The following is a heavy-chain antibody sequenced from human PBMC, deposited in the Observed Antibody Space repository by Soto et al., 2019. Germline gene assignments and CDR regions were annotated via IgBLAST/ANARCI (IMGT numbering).Heavy chain of an antibody. CDR1: GDNVSSNSAA. V-gene: IGHV6-1*01. CDR3: VSWVSAHFDY. Sequence: SQTLSLTCAISGDNVSSNSAAWNWIRQSPSRGLEWLGRTYYRSKWYKDYDLSVKSRITINADTSKNQISLQLTSVTPEDTAVYYCVSWVSAHFDYWGQGTLVTVSS. D-gene: IGHD2-8*01. CDR2: TYYRSKWYK. J-gene: IGHJ4*02.